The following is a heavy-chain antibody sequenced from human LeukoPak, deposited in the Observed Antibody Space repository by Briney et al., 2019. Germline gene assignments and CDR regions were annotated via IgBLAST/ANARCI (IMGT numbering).Heavy chain of an antibody. CDR3: ASLGSSRKFDY. V-gene: IGHV1-69*13. Sequence: ASVKVSCKASGGTFSSYAISWVRQPPGQGLEWMGGIIPIFGTANYAQKFQGRVTITADESTSTAYMELSSLRSEDTAVYYCASLGSSRKFDYWGQGTLVTVSS. D-gene: IGHD3-10*01. CDR1: GGTFSSYA. CDR2: IIPIFGTA. J-gene: IGHJ4*02.